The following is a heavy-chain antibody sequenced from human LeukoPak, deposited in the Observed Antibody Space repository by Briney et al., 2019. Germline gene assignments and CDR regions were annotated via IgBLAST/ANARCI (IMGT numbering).Heavy chain of an antibody. J-gene: IGHJ4*02. CDR1: GFTFSNYW. D-gene: IGHD2-15*01. CDR2: INTDGSST. V-gene: IGHV3-74*01. Sequence: GGSLRLSCAASGFTFSNYWMDWVRQAPGKGLEWVSRINTDGSSTSYADSVKGRFTISRGNAKNTLYLQMDSLRAEDTALYYCARLRSGGCGDYWGQGALVTVSS. CDR3: ARLRSGGCGDY.